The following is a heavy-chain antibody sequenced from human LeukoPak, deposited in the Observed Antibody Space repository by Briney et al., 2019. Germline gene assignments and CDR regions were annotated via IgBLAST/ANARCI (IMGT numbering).Heavy chain of an antibody. CDR1: GDSFSGNSVT. CDR3: ARRLTQYDCFDP. V-gene: IGHV6-1*01. Sequence: SQTLSLTCAISGDSFSGNSVTWYWIRQSPSRGLECLGRTYYRSTWYNDYAVSVRGRITVNPDTSKNQFSLHLSSVTPEDTAVYYCARRLTQYDCFDPWGQGILVTVSS. CDR2: TYYRSTWYN. D-gene: IGHD2-2*01. J-gene: IGHJ5*02.